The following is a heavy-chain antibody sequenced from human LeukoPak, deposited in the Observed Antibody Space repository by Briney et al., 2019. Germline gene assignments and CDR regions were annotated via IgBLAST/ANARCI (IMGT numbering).Heavy chain of an antibody. V-gene: IGHV4-59*01. J-gene: IGHJ5*02. CDR1: GGSISSYY. CDR3: ARSAYCGGDCYTNWFDP. CDR2: IYYSGST. D-gene: IGHD2-21*02. Sequence: SETLSLTCTVSGGSISSYYWSWIRQPPGKGLEWIGYIYYSGSTNYNPSLKSRVTISVDTSKNQFSLKLSSVTAADTAVYYCARSAYCGGDCYTNWFDPWGQGTLVTVSS.